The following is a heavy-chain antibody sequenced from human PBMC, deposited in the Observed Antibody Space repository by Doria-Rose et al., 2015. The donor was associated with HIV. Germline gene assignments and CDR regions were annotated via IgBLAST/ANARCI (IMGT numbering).Heavy chain of an antibody. Sequence: GKGLEWIGYIYYSGSTYYNPSLKSRVTISVDTSKNQFSLKLSSVTAADTAVYYCAREGWASDKGVWFDPWGQGTLVTVSS. D-gene: IGHD3-10*01. V-gene: IGHV4-31*02. CDR3: AREGWASDKGVWFDP. CDR2: IYYSGST. J-gene: IGHJ5*02.